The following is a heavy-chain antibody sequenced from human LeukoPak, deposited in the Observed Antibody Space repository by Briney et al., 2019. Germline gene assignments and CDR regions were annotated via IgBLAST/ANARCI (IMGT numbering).Heavy chain of an antibody. J-gene: IGHJ2*01. V-gene: IGHV4-59*08. CDR1: GGSISTYY. Sequence: PSETLSLTCTVSGGSISTYYWSWIRQPPGKGLEWIGYIHYSGSTNYNPSLKSRVAISVDTSKNQFSLKLSSVTAADTAVYYCARLIGGVGYFDLWGRGTLVTVSS. CDR2: IHYSGST. CDR3: ARLIGGVGYFDL.